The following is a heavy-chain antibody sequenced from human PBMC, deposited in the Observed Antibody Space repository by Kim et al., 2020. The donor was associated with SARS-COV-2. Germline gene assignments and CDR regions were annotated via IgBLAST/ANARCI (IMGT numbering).Heavy chain of an antibody. D-gene: IGHD3-10*01. J-gene: IGHJ4*02. CDR3: ARHYPGSYSLYYFDY. V-gene: IGHV4-39*01. CDR2: IYYSGST. CDR1: GGSISSSSYY. Sequence: SETLSLTCTVSGGSISSSSYYWGWIRQPPGKGLEWIGSIYYSGSTYYNPSLKSRVTISVDTSKNQFSLKLSSVTAADTAVYYCARHYPGSYSLYYFDYWGQGTLVTVSS.